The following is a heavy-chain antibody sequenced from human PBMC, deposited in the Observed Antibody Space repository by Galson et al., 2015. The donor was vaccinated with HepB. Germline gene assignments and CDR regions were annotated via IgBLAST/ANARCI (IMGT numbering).Heavy chain of an antibody. CDR1: GGTFSSYA. J-gene: IGHJ6*02. Sequence: SVKVSCKASGGTFSSYAISWVRQAPGQGLEWMGRIIPILGIANYAQKFQGRVTITADKSTSTAYMELSSLRSEDTAVYYCATALEEQQLYYYYGMDVWGQGTTVTVSS. CDR3: ATALEEQQLYYYYGMDV. D-gene: IGHD6-13*01. CDR2: IIPILGIA. V-gene: IGHV1-69*04.